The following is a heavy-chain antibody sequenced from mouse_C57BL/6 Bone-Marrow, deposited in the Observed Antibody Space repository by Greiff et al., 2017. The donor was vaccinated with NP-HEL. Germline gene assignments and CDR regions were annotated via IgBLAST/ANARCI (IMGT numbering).Heavy chain of an antibody. V-gene: IGHV1-15*01. Sequence: QVQLQQSGAELVRPGASVTLSCKASGYTFTDYEMHWVKQTPVHGLEWIGAIDPETGGTAYNQKFKGKAILTADKSSSTAYMELRSLTAEDSAVYYCTRHYGSSLGPWFAYWGKGTLVTVSA. CDR2: IDPETGGT. CDR1: GYTFTDYE. CDR3: TRHYGSSLGPWFAY. D-gene: IGHD1-1*01. J-gene: IGHJ3*01.